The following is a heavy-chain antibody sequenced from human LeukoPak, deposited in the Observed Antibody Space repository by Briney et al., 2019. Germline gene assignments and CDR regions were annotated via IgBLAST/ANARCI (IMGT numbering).Heavy chain of an antibody. Sequence: PGGSLRLSCAAAGFIVISNHMSWVRQAPGKGLEWVAIIYTGGSTYYADSVKGRFTISRENSKNTVYLQMNRLRGEDTAMYYCARVGTGTSGYFDYWGQGAPVTVSS. V-gene: IGHV3-53*01. CDR2: IYTGGST. J-gene: IGHJ4*02. CDR3: ARVGTGTSGYFDY. CDR1: GFIVISNH. D-gene: IGHD2-8*01.